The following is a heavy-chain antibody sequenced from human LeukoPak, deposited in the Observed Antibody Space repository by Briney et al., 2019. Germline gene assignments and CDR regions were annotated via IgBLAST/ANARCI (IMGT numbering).Heavy chain of an antibody. Sequence: PGGSLRLSCAASGFTFSSYAMSWVRQAPGKGLEWVSGITDSGGSTFYVDSMKGRFTISRDNSKNTLYLQMNSLRAEDTAVYYCAKLGIVGNWFDPWGQGTLVTVSS. J-gene: IGHJ5*02. CDR1: GFTFSSYA. V-gene: IGHV3-23*01. CDR3: AKLGIVGNWFDP. D-gene: IGHD3-22*01. CDR2: ITDSGGST.